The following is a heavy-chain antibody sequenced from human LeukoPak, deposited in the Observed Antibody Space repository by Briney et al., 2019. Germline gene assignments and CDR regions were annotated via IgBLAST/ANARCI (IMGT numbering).Heavy chain of an antibody. Sequence: GESLRLSCAAPGFNFSNNSLNWLRQAPGKGLEWVSFIGNSESYILYADSVRGRFTISRDNAKNLLYLQMNSLRAQDTDLYSCESPTAPXAYDALD. CDR3: ESPTAPXAYDALD. D-gene: IGHD1-14*01. CDR1: GFNFSNNS. V-gene: IGHV3-21*01. CDR2: IGNSESYI. J-gene: IGHJ3*02.